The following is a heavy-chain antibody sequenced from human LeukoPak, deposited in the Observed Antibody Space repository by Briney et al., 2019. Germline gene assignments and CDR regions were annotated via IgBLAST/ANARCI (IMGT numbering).Heavy chain of an antibody. V-gene: IGHV4-61*02. CDR1: GGSISSGSYY. J-gene: IGHJ4*02. CDR2: IYTSGST. Sequence: SSQTLSLTCTVSGGSISSGSYYWSWIRQPAGTGLEWIGRIYTSGSTNYNPSLKSRVTISVDTSKNQFSLKLSSVTAADTAVYYCAREYGSGSYWGQGTLVTVSS. D-gene: IGHD3-10*01. CDR3: AREYGSGSY.